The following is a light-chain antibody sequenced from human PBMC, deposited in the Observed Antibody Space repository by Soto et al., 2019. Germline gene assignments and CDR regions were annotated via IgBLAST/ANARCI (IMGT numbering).Light chain of an antibody. J-gene: IGKJ5*01. V-gene: IGKV3-20*01. CDR1: QRVDDSH. CDR2: GAS. CDR3: QQYRRSPNT. Sequence: MVLTQYPGTLSLSLGERATLSCRASQRVDDSHLAWYQLRPGQAPRLLIYGASTRATGIPDRFSGSGSGADFSLTIRGLKPEDFAVYYCQQYRRSPNTFGQGTRLEIK.